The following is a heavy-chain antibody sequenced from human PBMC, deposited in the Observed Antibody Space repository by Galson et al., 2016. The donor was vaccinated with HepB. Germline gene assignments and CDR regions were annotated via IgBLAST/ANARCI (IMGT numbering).Heavy chain of an antibody. Sequence: SLRLSCAVSGLDVKGKFMNWVRQAPGKGLEWVSVINTGGAAAYADSVTGRFTIFRDSTKNTLSLQMSRLRSDDTAMYYCVGPGTAYWGQGTLVTVSP. V-gene: IGHV3-53*01. D-gene: IGHD3-10*01. CDR2: INTGGAA. CDR1: GLDVKGKF. CDR3: VGPGTAY. J-gene: IGHJ4*02.